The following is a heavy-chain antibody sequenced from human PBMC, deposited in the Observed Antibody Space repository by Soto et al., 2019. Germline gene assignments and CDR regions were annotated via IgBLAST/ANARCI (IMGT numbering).Heavy chain of an antibody. D-gene: IGHD5-18*01. J-gene: IGHJ5*02. CDR1: GFSLSTSGVG. Sequence: QITLKESGPTLVKPTQTLTLTCTFSGFSLSTSGVGVGWSRQPPGKALEWLALIYWDDDKRYSPSLKSRLTSTKDTSKNQVVRTMTNMDPVDTATYYCAHAIGYSYGLNWFDPWGQGTLVTVSS. CDR3: AHAIGYSYGLNWFDP. CDR2: IYWDDDK. V-gene: IGHV2-5*02.